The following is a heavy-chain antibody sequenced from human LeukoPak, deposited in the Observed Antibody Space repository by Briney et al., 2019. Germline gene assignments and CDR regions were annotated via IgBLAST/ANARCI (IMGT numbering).Heavy chain of an antibody. Sequence: ASVKVSCKTSGYTFTGYYVHWVRQAPGQGLEWMDRINPNSGDTNYAQKFQGRVTMTRDTSISTAYMELSRLRSDDTAVYYCARDYCGGDCFPDSWGQGTLVTVSS. D-gene: IGHD2-21*02. CDR1: GYTFTGYY. J-gene: IGHJ4*02. V-gene: IGHV1-2*06. CDR3: ARDYCGGDCFPDS. CDR2: INPNSGDT.